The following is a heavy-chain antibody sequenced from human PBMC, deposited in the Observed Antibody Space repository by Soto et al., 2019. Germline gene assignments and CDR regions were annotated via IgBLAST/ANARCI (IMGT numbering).Heavy chain of an antibody. V-gene: IGHV4-61*01. D-gene: IGHD5-18*01. J-gene: IGHJ4*02. CDR1: GDSVSSENYY. Sequence: SETLSLTCTVSGDSVSSENYYWTWIRQPPGKGLEWIGYIYSSGTTNYNPSLKSRVTISLDTSDNQFSLKLTSVTAADTAMYYCARDIRGYSRAFDYWGQGTLVTVSS. CDR2: IYSSGTT. CDR3: ARDIRGYSRAFDY.